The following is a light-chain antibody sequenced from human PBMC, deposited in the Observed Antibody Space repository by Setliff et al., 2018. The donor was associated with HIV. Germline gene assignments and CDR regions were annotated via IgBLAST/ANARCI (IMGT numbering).Light chain of an antibody. Sequence: QSALTQPASVSGSPGQSITISCTRTSSDVGGYNYVSWYQQHPGKAPKLIIYEVRNRPSGVSNRFSGSKSGNTASLTISGLQAEDEADYYCSSYAITNTLPFGTGTKVTV. CDR3: SSYAITNTLP. CDR2: EVR. J-gene: IGLJ1*01. V-gene: IGLV2-14*01. CDR1: SSDVGGYNY.